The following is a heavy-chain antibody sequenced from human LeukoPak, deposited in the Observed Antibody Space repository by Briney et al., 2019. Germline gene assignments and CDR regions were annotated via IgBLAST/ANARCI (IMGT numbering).Heavy chain of an antibody. Sequence: GGSLRLSCAASGFTFSSYAMSWVCQAPGRRLEWVSAISGSGGSTYYADSVKGRFTISRDNFKNTLYLQMNSLRAEDTAVYYCAKEGGITMVRGVIITALQYFDYWGQGTLVTVSS. V-gene: IGHV3-23*01. J-gene: IGHJ4*02. D-gene: IGHD3-10*01. CDR2: ISGSGGST. CDR1: GFTFSSYA. CDR3: AKEGGITMVRGVIITALQYFDY.